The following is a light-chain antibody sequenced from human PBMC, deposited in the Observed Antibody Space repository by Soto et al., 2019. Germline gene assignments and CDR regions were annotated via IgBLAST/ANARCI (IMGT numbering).Light chain of an antibody. V-gene: IGKV1-9*01. J-gene: IGKJ4*01. CDR1: QGISSY. CDR2: AAS. Sequence: DIQLTQSPSFLSASVGDRVTITCRASQGISSYLAWFQQKPGRAPKLLVYAASTLQSGVPSRFSGSGSGTEFTLPISSLQPEDFATYYCQQRKDYPLTFGGGTKVEIK. CDR3: QQRKDYPLT.